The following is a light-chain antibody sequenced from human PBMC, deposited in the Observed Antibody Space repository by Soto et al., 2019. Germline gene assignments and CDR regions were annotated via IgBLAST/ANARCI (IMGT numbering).Light chain of an antibody. CDR1: QSISSW. Sequence: GDRVTITCRASQSISSWLAWYQQKPGKAPKLLIYDASSLESGVPSRFSGSGSGTEFTLTISSLQPDDFATYYCQQYNSYPXTFGQGTKV. J-gene: IGKJ1*01. V-gene: IGKV1-5*01. CDR3: QQYNSYPXT. CDR2: DAS.